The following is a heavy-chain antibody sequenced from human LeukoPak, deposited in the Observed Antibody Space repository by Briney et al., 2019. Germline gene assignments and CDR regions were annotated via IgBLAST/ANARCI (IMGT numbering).Heavy chain of an antibody. V-gene: IGHV1-2*02. J-gene: IGHJ5*01. CDR2: INPNSGGT. D-gene: IGHD4-11*01. CDR1: GYTFTDYY. Sequence: GAAVKVSCKASGYTFTDYYMQWVRQAPGQGLEGMGWINPNSGGTNYEQKFQGRVHMTRDTANSTAYMELSRFTTDDTAVYFCARGQPYGNYNYFDSWGQGTLVTVSS. CDR3: ARGQPYGNYNYFDS.